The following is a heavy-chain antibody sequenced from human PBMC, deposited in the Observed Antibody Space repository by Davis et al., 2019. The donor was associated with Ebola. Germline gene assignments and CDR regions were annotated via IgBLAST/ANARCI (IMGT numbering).Heavy chain of an antibody. D-gene: IGHD3-16*01. V-gene: IGHV4-59*11. CDR3: AERGGSV. CDR1: GVSISRHY. J-gene: IGHJ4*02. CDR2: INYTGSA. Sequence: PSETLSLTCTVFGVSISRHYWSWIRQPPGKRLEWIGSINYTGSAYYNSSLNSRVTISVDTSKNQFSLKLSSVTAADTAMHYCAERGGSVWGQGTLVTVSS.